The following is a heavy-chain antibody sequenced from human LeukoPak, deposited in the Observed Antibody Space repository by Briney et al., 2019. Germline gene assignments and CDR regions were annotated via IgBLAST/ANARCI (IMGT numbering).Heavy chain of an antibody. D-gene: IGHD3-16*01. V-gene: IGHV3-23*01. CDR1: GFTFSSYA. CDR3: ARSTYYDYVWGSPDV. J-gene: IGHJ6*04. CDR2: INDSGGST. Sequence: PGGSLRLSCAASGFTFSSYAMSWVRQAPGKGLEWVSGINDSGGSTYYADSVKGRFTISRDNSKNTLYLQMNSLRAEDTAVYYCARSTYYDYVWGSPDVWGKGTTVTVSS.